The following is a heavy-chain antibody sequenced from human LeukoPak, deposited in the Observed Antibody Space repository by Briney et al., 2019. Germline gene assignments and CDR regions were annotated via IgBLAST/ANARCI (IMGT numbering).Heavy chain of an antibody. D-gene: IGHD3-10*01. J-gene: IGHJ5*02. CDR1: SGSINTYY. V-gene: IGHV4-59*01. CDR3: ARVDYGSGSYRFDP. CDR2: IYYSGST. Sequence: PSETLSLTCTVSSGSINTYYWSWIRQPPGKGLEWIGYIYYSGSTNYNPSLKSRVTISVDTSKNQFSLKLSSVTAADTAVYYCARVDYGSGSYRFDPWGQGTLVTVSS.